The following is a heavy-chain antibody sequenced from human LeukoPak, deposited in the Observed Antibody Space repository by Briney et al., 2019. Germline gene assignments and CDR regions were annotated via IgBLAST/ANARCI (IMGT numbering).Heavy chain of an antibody. J-gene: IGHJ6*04. CDR2: MNPNSGNT. V-gene: IGHV1-8*01. D-gene: IGHD5-12*01. Sequence: AASVKVSCKASGYTFTSFDINWVRQATGQGPEWMGWMNPNSGNTGYAQKFQGRDTMTRDTSINTAYMELSSLGSEDTAVYYCARNHVPTGLRDVWGTGTPVIVSS. CDR1: GYTFTSFD. CDR3: ARNHVPTGLRDV.